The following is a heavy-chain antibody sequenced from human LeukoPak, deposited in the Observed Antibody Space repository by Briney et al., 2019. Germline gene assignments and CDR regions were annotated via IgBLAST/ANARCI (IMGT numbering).Heavy chain of an antibody. D-gene: IGHD3-3*01. CDR3: ARRSGWRLSFDY. CDR2: NYYCGST. Sequence: SDPLSLTCSLSVGFISSYYWSWIRQPPGKGVEGLGYNYYCGSTNYNPSLKSRVTISVDTSKNQFSLKLSSVTAADTAVYYCARRSGWRLSFDYWGQGTLVTVSS. J-gene: IGHJ4*02. V-gene: IGHV4-59*07. CDR1: VGFISSYY.